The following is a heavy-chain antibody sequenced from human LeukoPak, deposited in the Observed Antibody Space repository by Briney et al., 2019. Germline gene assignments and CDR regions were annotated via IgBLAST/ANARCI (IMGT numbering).Heavy chain of an antibody. Sequence: GGSLRLSCAASGFTFDDYAMHWVRHASGKGLEWVSHITWDGGSTHYADSVEGRFTISRDNRENSLYLQMNSLRPEDTALYYCAKDRAARGRGNYFYMDVWGKGTTVTVSS. CDR3: AKDRAARGRGNYFYMDV. CDR1: GFTFDDYA. J-gene: IGHJ6*03. V-gene: IGHV3-43D*03. D-gene: IGHD2/OR15-2a*01. CDR2: ITWDGGST.